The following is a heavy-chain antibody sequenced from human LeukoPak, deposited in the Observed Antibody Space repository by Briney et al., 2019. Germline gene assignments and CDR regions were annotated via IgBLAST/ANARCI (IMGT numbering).Heavy chain of an antibody. CDR2: INSDSGGA. J-gene: IGHJ4*02. CDR3: ARGTDCSGGSCLDY. Sequence: ASVKVSCKASGYTFTGNFMHWLRQAPGQGLEWMGLINSDSGGANYAQKFQGRVTMARDTSISTAYMELSRLRSDDTAVYYCARGTDCSGGSCLDYWGQGIVVTVSS. D-gene: IGHD2-15*01. CDR1: GYTFTGNF. V-gene: IGHV1-2*06.